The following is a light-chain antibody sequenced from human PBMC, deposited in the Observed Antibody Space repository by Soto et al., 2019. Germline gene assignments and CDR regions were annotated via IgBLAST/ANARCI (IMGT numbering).Light chain of an antibody. CDR2: AAS. V-gene: IGKV1-39*01. CDR3: QHSYSTPLT. Sequence: DIQMTQSPSSLSASVGDRVTITCRASQSISSYLNWYQQKPGKAPKLLIYAASSLQGGVPSRFSGSGSGTDYTLTISSLQPEDFATYYCQHSYSTPLTFGGGTKVEIK. J-gene: IGKJ4*02. CDR1: QSISSY.